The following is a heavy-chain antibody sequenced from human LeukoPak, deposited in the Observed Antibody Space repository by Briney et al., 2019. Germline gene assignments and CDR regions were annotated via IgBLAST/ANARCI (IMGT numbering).Heavy chain of an antibody. D-gene: IGHD3-10*01. CDR2: ISVYNGDT. CDR1: GYAFVSYG. Sequence: ASVKVSCKASGYAFVSYGITWVRQAPGQGLEWMGWISVYNGDTKYAQNLQGRVTLTTDTSTSTAYMELRSLRSDDTAVYYCVRGGGFNSGFEYWGQGTLVIVSS. V-gene: IGHV1-18*04. J-gene: IGHJ4*02. CDR3: VRGGGFNSGFEY.